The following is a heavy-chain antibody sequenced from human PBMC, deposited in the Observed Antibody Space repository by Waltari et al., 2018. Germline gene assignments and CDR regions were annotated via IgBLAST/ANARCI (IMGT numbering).Heavy chain of an antibody. CDR3: ARVRLGDYVIST. J-gene: IGHJ5*02. Sequence: EVQLVESGGGLVQPGGSLRLSCAASGFPFSCYWMHWFRQVPGKGLVWVSRMNGDGTNILYADSVKGRFTISRDNAKNTLYLQMNSLRAEDTAVYYCARVRLGDYVISTWGQGTLVTVSS. CDR2: MNGDGTNI. D-gene: IGHD4-17*01. V-gene: IGHV3-74*01. CDR1: GFPFSCYW.